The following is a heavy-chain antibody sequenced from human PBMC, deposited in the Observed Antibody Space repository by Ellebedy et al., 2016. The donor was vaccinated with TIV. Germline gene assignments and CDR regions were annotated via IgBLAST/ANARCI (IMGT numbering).Heavy chain of an antibody. CDR3: ARDLGGNQNFNWFDP. Sequence: GGSLRLSCAASGFTFSSYWMHWVRQAPGKGLVWVSRINSDGSSTSYADSVKGRFTISRDNAKNTLYLQMNSLRAEDTAVYYCARDLGGNQNFNWFDPWGQGTLVTVSS. V-gene: IGHV3-74*01. J-gene: IGHJ5*02. CDR1: GFTFSSYW. CDR2: INSDGSST. D-gene: IGHD4-23*01.